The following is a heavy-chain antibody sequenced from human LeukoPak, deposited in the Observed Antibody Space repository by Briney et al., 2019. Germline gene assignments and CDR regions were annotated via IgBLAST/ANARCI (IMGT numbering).Heavy chain of an antibody. V-gene: IGHV1-2*02. J-gene: IGHJ4*02. CDR3: VRDRGRGYNYDSGDFDF. Sequence: SVKVSCKASGYSFTGYYMHWVRQAPGQGLEWMGWINPNTGGTNYAQKLQGRVTMTRDTSITTAYMELTWLGSDDTAVYYCVRDRGRGYNYDSGDFDFWGQGTLVTVSS. CDR1: GYSFTGYY. CDR2: INPNTGGT. D-gene: IGHD3-22*01.